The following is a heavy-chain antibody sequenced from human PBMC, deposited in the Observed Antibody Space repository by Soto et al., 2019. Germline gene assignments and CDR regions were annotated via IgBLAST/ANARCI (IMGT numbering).Heavy chain of an antibody. D-gene: IGHD2-15*01. CDR1: GSSIRSGYS. CDR3: ARVILVERNRYLSDWFDP. V-gene: IGHV4-38-2*01. CDR2: IYHIGST. Sequence: TXAILSLPFGVRGSSIRSGYSWCWVRRPPGKGLEWVGTIYHIGSTYYNPSLKSRVTISVDTSKNQFSLKVSSVTAADTAMYYCARVILVERNRYLSDWFDPWGQGTLVTVSS. J-gene: IGHJ5*02.